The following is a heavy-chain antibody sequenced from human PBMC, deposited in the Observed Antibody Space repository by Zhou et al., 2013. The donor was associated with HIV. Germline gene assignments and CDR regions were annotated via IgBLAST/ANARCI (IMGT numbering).Heavy chain of an antibody. V-gene: IGHV4-4*09. CDR1: GGSISSYY. J-gene: IGHJ4*02. Sequence: QVQLQESGPGLVKPSETLSLTCTVSGGSISSYYLSWIRQPPGKGLEWIGYIYTSGSTNYNPSLKSRVTISIDTSKNQFSLRLSSVTAADTAVYYCAKGDLMEYFHWGQGTLVTVSS. CDR3: AKGDLMEYFH. D-gene: IGHD1-1*01. CDR2: IYTSGST.